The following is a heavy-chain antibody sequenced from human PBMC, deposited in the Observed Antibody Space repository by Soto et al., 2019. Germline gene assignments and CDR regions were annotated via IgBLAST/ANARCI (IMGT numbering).Heavy chain of an antibody. Sequence: PVGSLRLSCAASGFPFSTYPMNWVRQVPGKGLEWVSGISGSGISTFYADSVKGRFTISRDNSKNTVYLQMNRLRAEDTALYYCVKLPVTTASYYYFGMDVWGQGTTVTVSS. CDR1: GFPFSTYP. J-gene: IGHJ6*02. CDR2: ISGSGIST. V-gene: IGHV3-23*01. D-gene: IGHD4-4*01. CDR3: VKLPVTTASYYYFGMDV.